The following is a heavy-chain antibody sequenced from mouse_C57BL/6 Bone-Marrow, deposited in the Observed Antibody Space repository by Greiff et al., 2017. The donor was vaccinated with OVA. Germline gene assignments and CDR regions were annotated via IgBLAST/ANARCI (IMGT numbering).Heavy chain of an antibody. CDR1: GYTFTSYW. Sequence: QVQLQQPGAELVMPGASVKLSCKASGYTFTSYWMHWVKQRPGQGLEWIGEIDPSDSYTNYNQKFKGKSTLTVEKSSSTAYMQLSSLTSEDSAVYYCARRYYYGSSSYWYFDVWGTGTTVTVSS. V-gene: IGHV1-69*01. CDR2: IDPSDSYT. CDR3: ARRYYYGSSSYWYFDV. D-gene: IGHD1-1*01. J-gene: IGHJ1*03.